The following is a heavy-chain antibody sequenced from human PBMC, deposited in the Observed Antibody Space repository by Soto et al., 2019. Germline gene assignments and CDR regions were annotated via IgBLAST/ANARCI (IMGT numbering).Heavy chain of an antibody. CDR3: ARGSDRIAAATTGLNWFDP. J-gene: IGHJ5*02. Sequence: PSETLSLTCAVYGGSFSGYYWSWIRQPPGKGLEWIGEINHSGSTNYNPSLKSRVTISVDTSKNQFSLKLSSVTAADTAVYYCARGSDRIAAATTGLNWFDPWGQGTLVTVSS. CDR1: GGSFSGYY. D-gene: IGHD6-13*01. V-gene: IGHV4-34*01. CDR2: INHSGST.